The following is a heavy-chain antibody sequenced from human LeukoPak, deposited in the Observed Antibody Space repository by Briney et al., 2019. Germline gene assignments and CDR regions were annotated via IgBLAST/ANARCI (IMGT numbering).Heavy chain of an antibody. J-gene: IGHJ4*02. CDR3: AKARNLVVVPAIDY. CDR1: GFTFSSYA. V-gene: IGHV3-23*01. CDR2: MSGSGGSA. D-gene: IGHD2-2*01. Sequence: GGSLRLSCAASGFTFSSYAVTWVRQAPGKGLEWVSGMSGSGGSAYYADSVKGRFTISRDNSKNTLYLQMNSLRAEDTAVYYCAKARNLVVVPAIDYWGQGTLVTVSS.